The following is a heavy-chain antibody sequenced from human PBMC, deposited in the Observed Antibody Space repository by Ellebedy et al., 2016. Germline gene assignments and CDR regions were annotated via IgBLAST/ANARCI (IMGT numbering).Heavy chain of an antibody. CDR1: GFTFSSYS. CDR2: ISSSSSYI. D-gene: IGHD5-12*01. J-gene: IGHJ4*02. Sequence: GGSLRLSXAASGFTFSSYSMNWVRQAPGKGLEWVSSISSSSSYIYYADSVKGRFTISRDNAKNSLYLQMNSLRAEDTAVYYCARGLYSGYDNLSGYFDYWGQGTLVTVSS. V-gene: IGHV3-21*01. CDR3: ARGLYSGYDNLSGYFDY.